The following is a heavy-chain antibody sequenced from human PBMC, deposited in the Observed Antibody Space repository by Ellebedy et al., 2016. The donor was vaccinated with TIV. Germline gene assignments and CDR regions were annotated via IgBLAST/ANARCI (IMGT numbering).Heavy chain of an antibody. CDR3: ARGQQLVQNDAFDI. V-gene: IGHV5-10-1*01. D-gene: IGHD6-13*01. Sequence: GESLKISXKGSGYSFTSYWISWVRQMPGKGLEWMGRIDPSDSYTNYSPSFQGHVTISADKSISTAYLQWSSLKASDTAMYYCARGQQLVQNDAFDIWGQGTMVTVSS. CDR1: GYSFTSYW. CDR2: IDPSDSYT. J-gene: IGHJ3*02.